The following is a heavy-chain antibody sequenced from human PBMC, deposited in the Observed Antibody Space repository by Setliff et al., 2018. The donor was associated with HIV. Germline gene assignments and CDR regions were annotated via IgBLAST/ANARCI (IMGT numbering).Heavy chain of an antibody. CDR2: INPSGGST. CDR1: GYTFTSYY. D-gene: IGHD3-10*01. V-gene: IGHV1-46*01. CDR3: ARDWVSMDRGASMDV. Sequence: GASVKVSCKASGYTFTSYYMHWVRQAPGQGLEWMGIINPSGGSTNYAQKFQGRVTMTRDTSTSTVYMELSSLRSEDTAVFYCARDWVSMDRGASMDVWGKGTTVTVSS. J-gene: IGHJ6*03.